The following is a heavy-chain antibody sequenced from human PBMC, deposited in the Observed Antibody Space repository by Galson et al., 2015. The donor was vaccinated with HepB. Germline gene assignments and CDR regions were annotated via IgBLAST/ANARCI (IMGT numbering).Heavy chain of an antibody. CDR1: GYTFTSYY. D-gene: IGHD3-3*01. Sequence: SVKVSCKASGYTFTSYYMHWVRQAPGQGLEWMGIINPSGGSTSYAQKFQGRVTMTRDTSTSTVYMELSSLRSEDTAVYYCARDGAGDYDCWSGPNGALVYWGQGTLVTVSS. CDR2: INPSGGST. V-gene: IGHV1-46*01. J-gene: IGHJ4*02. CDR3: ARDGAGDYDCWSGPNGALVY.